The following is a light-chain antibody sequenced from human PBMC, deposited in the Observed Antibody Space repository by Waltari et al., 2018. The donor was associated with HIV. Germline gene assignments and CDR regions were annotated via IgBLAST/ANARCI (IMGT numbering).Light chain of an antibody. V-gene: IGLV1-47*01. Sequence: QSVLTQPPSASGTPGQWVTISCSGSSSNIGSNYVYWYQQLPGTAPKLLIYRTNQRPSGVPDRFSGSKAGTSAFLAISGLRSEDEGDYSCAAWDDSLSGVVFGGGTKLTVL. CDR1: SSNIGSNY. CDR3: AAWDDSLSGVV. J-gene: IGLJ2*01. CDR2: RTN.